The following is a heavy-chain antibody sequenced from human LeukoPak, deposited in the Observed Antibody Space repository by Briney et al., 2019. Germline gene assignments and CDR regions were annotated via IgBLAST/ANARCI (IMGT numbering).Heavy chain of an antibody. V-gene: IGHV4-31*03. Sequence: SQTLSLTCTVSGGSISSGGYYWSWIRQHPGKGLEWIGYIYYSGSTYYNPSLKSRVTISVDTPKNQFSLKLSSVTAADTAVYYCARTYGDSNYFDYWGQGTLVTVSS. J-gene: IGHJ4*02. D-gene: IGHD4-17*01. CDR3: ARTYGDSNYFDY. CDR1: GGSISSGGYY. CDR2: IYYSGST.